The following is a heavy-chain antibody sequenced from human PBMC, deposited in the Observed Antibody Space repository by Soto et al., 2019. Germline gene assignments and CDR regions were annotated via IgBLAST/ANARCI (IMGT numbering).Heavy chain of an antibody. CDR1: GGSISNGDYY. V-gene: IGHV4-30-4*02. J-gene: IGHJ4*02. Sequence: SETLSLTCTASGGSISNGDYYWSWIRQPPAKGLELIGYIYYTGTTYYNQSLMSRVTMSVDTSKNQFSVKLSSVTAGATAVYYCARGGGWRGTYYFDYWGQGTLDTVS. D-gene: IGHD1-26*01. CDR3: ARGGGWRGTYYFDY. CDR2: IYYTGTT.